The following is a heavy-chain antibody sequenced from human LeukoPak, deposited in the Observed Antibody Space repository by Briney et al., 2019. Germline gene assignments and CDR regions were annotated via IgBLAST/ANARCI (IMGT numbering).Heavy chain of an antibody. J-gene: IGHJ4*02. Sequence: GGSLRLSCAASGFTFSSYTMSWVRQAPGKGLEWVSGISGDGSFTYFADSVKGRFTISRDNSRNTLYLQMNSLRAEDTAVYYCARPPGILGANYFDYWGQGTLVTVSS. CDR2: ISGDGSFT. CDR3: ARPPGILGANYFDY. CDR1: GFTFSSYT. V-gene: IGHV3-23*01. D-gene: IGHD1-26*01.